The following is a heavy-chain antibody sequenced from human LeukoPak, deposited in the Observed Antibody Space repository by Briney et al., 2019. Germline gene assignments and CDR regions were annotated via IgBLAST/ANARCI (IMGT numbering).Heavy chain of an antibody. J-gene: IGHJ4*02. Sequence: QPGRSLRLSCAASGFTFSSSAMHWVRQAPGKGLEWVAVISYDGSNKYYADSVKGRFTISRDNSKNTLYLQMSSLKTEDTAVYYCTNRVPDYSGSSGSNSYYFDDWGQGTLVTVSS. CDR2: ISYDGSNK. V-gene: IGHV3-30-3*01. D-gene: IGHD3-10*01. CDR1: GFTFSSSA. CDR3: TNRVPDYSGSSGSNSYYFDD.